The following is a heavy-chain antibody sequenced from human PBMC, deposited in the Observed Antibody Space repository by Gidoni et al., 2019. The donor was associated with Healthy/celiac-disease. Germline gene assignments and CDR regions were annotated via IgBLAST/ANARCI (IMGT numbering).Heavy chain of an antibody. CDR1: GFTFSRYW. Sequence: EVQLVESGGGLVQPGGSLRLSCAASGFTFSRYWMHWVRQAPGKGLVWVSRINSDGSSTSYADSVKGRFTISRDNAKNTLYLQMNSLRAEDTAVYYCARVFSYYDSSGLTKGAFDIWGQGTMVTVSS. V-gene: IGHV3-74*01. J-gene: IGHJ3*02. D-gene: IGHD3-22*01. CDR3: ARVFSYYDSSGLTKGAFDI. CDR2: INSDGSST.